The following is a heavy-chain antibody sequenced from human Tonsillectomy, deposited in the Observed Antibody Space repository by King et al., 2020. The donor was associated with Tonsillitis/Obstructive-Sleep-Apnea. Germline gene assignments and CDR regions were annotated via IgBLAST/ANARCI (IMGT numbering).Heavy chain of an antibody. V-gene: IGHV1-46*01. J-gene: IGHJ4*02. CDR2: INPSGGST. CDR3: ARDKVVGATHSPIIDY. CDR1: GYTFTSYC. Sequence: VQLVESGAEVKKPGASVKVSCKASGYTFTSYCMHWVRQAPGQGLEWMGIINPSGGSTTYAQKFQGRVTMTRDTSTSTVYMELSSLRSEDTAVYYCARDKVVGATHSPIIDYWGQGTLVIVSS. D-gene: IGHD1-26*01.